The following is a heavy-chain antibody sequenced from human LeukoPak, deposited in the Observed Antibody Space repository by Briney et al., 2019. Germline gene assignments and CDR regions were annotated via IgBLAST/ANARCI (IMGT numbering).Heavy chain of an antibody. J-gene: IGHJ6*02. V-gene: IGHV1-18*01. CDR3: ARDGSRRANYYYYYGMDV. Sequence: GASVTVSCTASGYTFTSYGISWVRQAPGQGLEWMGWITAYNGNTNSAQKLQGRVTITTDTSTSTAYMELRSLRSDDTAVYYCARDGSRRANYYYYYGMDVWGQGTTVTVSS. CDR1: GYTFTSYG. CDR2: ITAYNGNT.